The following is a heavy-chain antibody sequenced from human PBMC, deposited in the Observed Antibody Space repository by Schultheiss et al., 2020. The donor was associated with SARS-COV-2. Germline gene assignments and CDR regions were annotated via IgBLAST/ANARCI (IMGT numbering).Heavy chain of an antibody. CDR3: AREGVWWELLGSYYYYYMDV. V-gene: IGHV3-72*01. Sequence: GGSLRLSCADSGFTFSSYWMSWVRQAPGKGLEWVGRTRNKANSYTTEYAASVKGRFTISRDDSKNSLYLQMNSLKTEDTAVYYCAREGVWWELLGSYYYYYMDVWGKGTTVTVSS. J-gene: IGHJ6*03. D-gene: IGHD1-26*01. CDR1: GFTFSSYW. CDR2: TRNKANSYTT.